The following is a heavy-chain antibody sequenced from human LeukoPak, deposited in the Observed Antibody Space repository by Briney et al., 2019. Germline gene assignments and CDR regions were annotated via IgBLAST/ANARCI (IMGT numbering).Heavy chain of an antibody. CDR2: IRYDGSEK. CDR3: ARETGIIGRDSRVDY. V-gene: IGHV3-33*01. CDR1: GFTSSRHG. D-gene: IGHD1-14*01. J-gene: IGHJ4*02. Sequence: QSGGSLRLSCAASGFTSSRHGMHWVRQAPGKGLEWVAIIRYDGSEKYYADSVEGRFTISKDNSRDTLYLEMDSLRVDDTAVYYCARETGIIGRDSRVDYWGQGALVTVSS.